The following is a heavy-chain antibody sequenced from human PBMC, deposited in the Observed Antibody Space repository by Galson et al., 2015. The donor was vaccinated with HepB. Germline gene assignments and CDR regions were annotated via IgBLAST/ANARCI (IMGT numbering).Heavy chain of an antibody. V-gene: IGHV3-33*01. CDR3: ARSGFYYYYYGMDV. CDR1: GFTFSSYG. J-gene: IGHJ6*02. CDR2: IWYDGSNK. D-gene: IGHD3-10*01. Sequence: SLRLSCAASGFTFSSYGMHWVRQAPGKGLEWVAVIWYDGSNKYYADSVKGRFTISRDNSKNTLYLQMNSLRAEDTAVYYCARSGFYYYYYGMDVWGQGTTVTVSS.